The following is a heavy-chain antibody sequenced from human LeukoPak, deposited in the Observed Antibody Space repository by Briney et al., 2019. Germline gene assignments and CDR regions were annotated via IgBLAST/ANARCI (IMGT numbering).Heavy chain of an antibody. D-gene: IGHD2-15*01. J-gene: IGHJ4*02. Sequence: GGSLRLSCAASGFTFNSYAMSWVRQAPGKGLEWVSAISGSGGSTYYADSVKGRFTISRDNSKNTLYLQMNSLRAEDTAVYYCEAARGYCSGGSCFDYWGQGTLVTVSS. V-gene: IGHV3-23*01. CDR2: ISGSGGST. CDR3: EAARGYCSGGSCFDY. CDR1: GFTFNSYA.